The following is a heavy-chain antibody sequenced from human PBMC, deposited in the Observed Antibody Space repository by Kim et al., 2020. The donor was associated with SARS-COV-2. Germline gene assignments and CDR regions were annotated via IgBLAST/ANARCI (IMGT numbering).Heavy chain of an antibody. D-gene: IGHD1-26*01. CDR1: GGSISSYY. V-gene: IGHV4-59*13. J-gene: IGHJ6*02. CDR3: ARAEEWEPWGYYYYGMDV. Sequence: SETLSLTCTVSGGSISSYYWSWIRQPPGKGLEWIGYIYYSGSTNYNPSLKSRVTISVDTSKNQFSLKLSSVTAADTAVYYCARAEEWEPWGYYYYGMDVWGQGTTVTVSS. CDR2: IYYSGST.